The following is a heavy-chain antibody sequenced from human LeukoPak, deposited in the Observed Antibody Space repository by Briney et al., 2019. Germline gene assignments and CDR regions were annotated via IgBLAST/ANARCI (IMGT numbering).Heavy chain of an antibody. D-gene: IGHD3-22*01. J-gene: IGHJ4*02. CDR3: AKDSEPNYYDSSGYVDY. CDR2: ISGSGGST. V-gene: IGHV3-23*01. Sequence: PGGSLRLSCAASGFTFSSYGMSWVRQAPGKGLEWVSAISGSGGSTYYADSVKGRFTISRDNSKNTLYLQMNSLRAEDTAVYYCAKDSEPNYYDSSGYVDYWGQGTLVTVSS. CDR1: GFTFSSYG.